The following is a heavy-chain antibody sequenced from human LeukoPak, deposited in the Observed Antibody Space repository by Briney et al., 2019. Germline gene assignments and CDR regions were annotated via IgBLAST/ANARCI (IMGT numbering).Heavy chain of an antibody. Sequence: GASVTVSCKASGYTFSSYYIHWVRQAPGQGLEWVGILNPSGGSTTYAQKFQGKVSMTSDTSTSTVYMELSSLRAEDTAVYYCARAPYYDSSGSQFDYWGQGTLVTVSS. CDR1: GYTFSSYY. CDR2: LNPSGGST. D-gene: IGHD3-22*01. V-gene: IGHV1-46*01. CDR3: ARAPYYDSSGSQFDY. J-gene: IGHJ4*02.